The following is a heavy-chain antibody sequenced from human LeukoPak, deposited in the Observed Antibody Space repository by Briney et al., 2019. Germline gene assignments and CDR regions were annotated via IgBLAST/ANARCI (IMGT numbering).Heavy chain of an antibody. CDR2: MSYDGNHT. CDR3: ARNRPTRGMDV. CDR1: GFTFSNYA. D-gene: IGHD4-17*01. J-gene: IGHJ6*02. Sequence: PGGSLRLSCAASGFTFSNYAMHWVRQAPGKGLEWVAIMSYDGNHTFYADSVKGRFTISRDNSNYTLFLQMNSLKTDDTAVYHCARNRPTRGMDVWGQGTTVTVSS. V-gene: IGHV3-30*04.